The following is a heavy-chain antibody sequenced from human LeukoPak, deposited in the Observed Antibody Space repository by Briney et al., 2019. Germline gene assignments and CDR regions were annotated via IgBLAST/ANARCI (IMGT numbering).Heavy chain of an antibody. J-gene: IGHJ6*03. Sequence: SSETLSLTCAVYGGSFSGYYWSWIRQPPGKGLEWIGEINHSGNTNYNPSLKSRVTISVDTSKNQFSLKLSSVTAADTAVYYCARGVAYYDFWSGYTGYYYMDVWGKGTTVTVSS. D-gene: IGHD3-3*01. CDR1: GGSFSGYY. V-gene: IGHV4-34*01. CDR3: ARGVAYYDFWSGYTGYYYMDV. CDR2: INHSGNT.